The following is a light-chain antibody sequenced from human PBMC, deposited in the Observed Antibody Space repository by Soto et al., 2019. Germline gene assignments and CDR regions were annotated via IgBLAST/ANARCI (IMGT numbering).Light chain of an antibody. J-gene: IGLJ1*01. CDR3: AAWDACLSGHV. CDR2: SDD. V-gene: IGLV1-47*02. CDR1: SSNIGSYP. Sequence: QSVLTQSPSASGTPGQRVTLSCYGSSSNIGSYPVYWYQQLPGTAPKLLINSDDQRPSGVPDRFSASKSGTSASLAISGLRSEDEADYYCAAWDACLSGHVFGAGTKLTVL.